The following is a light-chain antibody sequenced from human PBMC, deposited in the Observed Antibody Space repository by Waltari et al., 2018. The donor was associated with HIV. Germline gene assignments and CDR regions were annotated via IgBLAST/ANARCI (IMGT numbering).Light chain of an antibody. V-gene: IGLV1-47*01. Sequence: QSVLTQPPSASATPGQRVTISRSGSSSHIGSNYVYWYQQLPGTAPKLLIYRNNQRPSGVPDRFSGSKSGTPASLAISGLRSEDESDYYCAAWDDSLSGRVFGGGTKLTVL. CDR2: RNN. CDR1: SSHIGSNY. CDR3: AAWDDSLSGRV. J-gene: IGLJ3*02.